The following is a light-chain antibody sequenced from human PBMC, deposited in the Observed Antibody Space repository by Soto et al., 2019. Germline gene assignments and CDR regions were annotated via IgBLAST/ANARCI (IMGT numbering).Light chain of an antibody. CDR1: QTIRSNY. Sequence: ETVLTQSPGTLSLSPGERATLPCRASQTIRSNYLAWYRQTPGQAPRLLIYGASNRATGIADRFSGSGSGTDFTLIISRLEPDDFALYYCQQYGSSPWTFGQGTKVEIK. CDR2: GAS. J-gene: IGKJ1*01. V-gene: IGKV3-20*01. CDR3: QQYGSSPWT.